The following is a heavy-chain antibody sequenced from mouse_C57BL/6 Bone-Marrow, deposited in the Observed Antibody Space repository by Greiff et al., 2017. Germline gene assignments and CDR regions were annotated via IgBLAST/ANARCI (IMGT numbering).Heavy chain of an antibody. J-gene: IGHJ3*01. V-gene: IGHV1-50*01. CDR1: GYTFTSYW. CDR3: ARGAY. Sequence: VQLQQPGAELVKPEASVKLSCKASGYTFTSYWMQWVKQRPGQGLEWIGEIDPSDSYTNYNQKFKGKATLTVDTSSSTAYMQLSSLTSEDSAVYYCARGAYWGQGTLVTVSA. CDR2: IDPSDSYT.